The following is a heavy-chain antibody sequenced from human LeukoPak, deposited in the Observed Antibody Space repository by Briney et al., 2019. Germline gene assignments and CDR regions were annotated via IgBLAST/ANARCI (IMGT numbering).Heavy chain of an antibody. D-gene: IGHD3-9*01. Sequence: GGSLRLSCAASGFTFSSYGMSWVRQAPGKGLEWVSAISGSGGSTYYADSVRGRFTISRDNSKNTLYLQMNSLRAEDTAVYYCAKALWASHDIGGAFDIWGQGTMVTVSS. J-gene: IGHJ3*02. CDR2: ISGSGGST. CDR1: GFTFSSYG. V-gene: IGHV3-23*01. CDR3: AKALWASHDIGGAFDI.